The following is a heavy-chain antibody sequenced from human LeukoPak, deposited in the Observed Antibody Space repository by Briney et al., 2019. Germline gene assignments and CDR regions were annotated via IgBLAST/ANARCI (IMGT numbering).Heavy chain of an antibody. CDR1: GFTFRSYS. CDR3: AREYSSSSGYYGMDV. J-gene: IGHJ6*02. CDR2: ISSSSSYI. V-gene: IGHV3-21*01. D-gene: IGHD6-6*01. Sequence: PGGSLRLSCAASGFTFRSYSMNWVRQAPGKGLEWVSSISSSSSYIYYADSVKGRFTISRDNAKNSLYLQMNSLRSEDTAVYYCAREYSSSSGYYGMDVWGQGTTVTVSS.